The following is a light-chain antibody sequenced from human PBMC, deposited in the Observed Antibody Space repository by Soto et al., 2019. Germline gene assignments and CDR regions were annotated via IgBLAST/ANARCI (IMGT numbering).Light chain of an antibody. CDR2: AAS. CDR1: QSMSSN. J-gene: IGKJ5*01. V-gene: IGKV1-39*01. CDR3: QQSYSTPYT. Sequence: DIQMTRSPYLLSASVGDRVTITCRASQSMSSNLTWYQQKPGTATKLLSDAASSLQSCVPSRVSGSGSGTDFTLTISSLQPEDFATYYCQQSYSTPYTFGQGTRLEIK.